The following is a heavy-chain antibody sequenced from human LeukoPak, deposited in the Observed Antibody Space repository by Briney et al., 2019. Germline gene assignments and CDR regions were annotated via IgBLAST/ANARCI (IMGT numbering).Heavy chain of an antibody. Sequence: GASVKVSCKASGFTFTSSAMQWVRQARGQRLEWIGWNVVGSGNTNYAQKFQERVTITRDMSTSTAYMELSSLRSEDTAVYYCAAVIPHCSGGSCYSGWFDPWGQGTLVTVSS. CDR3: AAVIPHCSGGSCYSGWFDP. D-gene: IGHD2-15*01. CDR2: NVVGSGNT. J-gene: IGHJ5*02. V-gene: IGHV1-58*02. CDR1: GFTFTSSA.